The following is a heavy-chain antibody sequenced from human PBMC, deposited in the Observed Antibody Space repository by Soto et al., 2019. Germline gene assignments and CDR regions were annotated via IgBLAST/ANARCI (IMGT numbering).Heavy chain of an antibody. CDR2: VYQSGST. J-gene: IGHJ3*01. D-gene: IGHD2-21*01. Sequence: SETQSLPGTPVADSISEYNWRSWVRQPPGKGLEWIGEVYQSGSTIYSPSLESRVSISVDKSKSQFSLNLVSVTAADTAVYYCARVRLDYSDAFDVWGQGTLVT. V-gene: IGHV4-4*02. CDR3: ARVRLDYSDAFDV. CDR1: ADSISEYNW.